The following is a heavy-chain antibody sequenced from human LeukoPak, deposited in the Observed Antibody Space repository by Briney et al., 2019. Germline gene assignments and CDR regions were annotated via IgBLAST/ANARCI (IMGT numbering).Heavy chain of an antibody. Sequence: GGSLRLSCAASGFTFSSYGMNWVRQAPGKGLEWVSSISSSSSYIYYADSVKGRFTISRDNAKNSLYLQMNSLRAEDTAVYYCASYYYGSGSYYNVWDYWGQGTLVTVSS. CDR3: ASYYYGSGSYYNVWDY. V-gene: IGHV3-21*01. J-gene: IGHJ4*02. CDR2: ISSSSSYI. CDR1: GFTFSSYG. D-gene: IGHD3-10*01.